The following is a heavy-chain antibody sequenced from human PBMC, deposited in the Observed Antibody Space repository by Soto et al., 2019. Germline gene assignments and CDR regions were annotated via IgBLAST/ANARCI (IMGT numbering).Heavy chain of an antibody. J-gene: IGHJ4*02. D-gene: IGHD3-22*01. V-gene: IGHV3-23*01. Sequence: EVHLLESGGGLVQPGGSLRFSCTASGFTFSSYAMGWVRQAPGKVEWVSTISGSGETYYADSVKGRFTISRDNSKNTMSLQMNSLRAEDTAVYYCVKGHDYDSCNYFDDWGQGTLVTVSS. CDR3: VKGHDYDSCNYFDD. CDR1: GFTFSSYA. CDR2: ISGSGET.